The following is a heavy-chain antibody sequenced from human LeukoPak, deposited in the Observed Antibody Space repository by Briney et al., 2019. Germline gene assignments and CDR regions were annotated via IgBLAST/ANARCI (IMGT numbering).Heavy chain of an antibody. CDR3: ARQTYDFWSGYTHKAYYMDV. J-gene: IGHJ6*03. V-gene: IGHV4-61*05. Sequence: PSETLSLTCTVSGGSIRSSSYYWGWIRQPPGKGLEWIGYIYYSGSTNYNPSLKSRVTISVDTSKNQFSLKLSSVTAADTAVYYCARQTYDFWSGYTHKAYYMDVWGKGTTVTVSS. CDR1: GGSIRSSSYY. D-gene: IGHD3-3*01. CDR2: IYYSGST.